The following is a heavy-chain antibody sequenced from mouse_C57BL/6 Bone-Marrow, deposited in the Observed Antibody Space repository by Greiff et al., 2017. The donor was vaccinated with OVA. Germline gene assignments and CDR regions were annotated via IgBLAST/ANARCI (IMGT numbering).Heavy chain of an antibody. J-gene: IGHJ2*01. CDR1: GYAFSSYW. V-gene: IGHV1-80*01. D-gene: IGHD2-5*01. Sequence: VKLMESGAELVKPGASVKISCKASGYAFSSYWMNWVKQRPGKGLEWIGQIYPGDGDTNYNGKFKGKATLTADKSSSTAYMQLSSLTSEDSAVYFCARWRYSKGDYWGQGTTLTVSS. CDR3: ARWRYSKGDY. CDR2: IYPGDGDT.